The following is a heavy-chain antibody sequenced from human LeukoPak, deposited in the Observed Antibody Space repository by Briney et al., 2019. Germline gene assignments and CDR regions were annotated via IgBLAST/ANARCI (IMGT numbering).Heavy chain of an antibody. CDR1: GFTFSSYS. CDR2: ISSSGSYI. Sequence: SGGSLRLSCAASGFTFSSYSMNWVRQAPGKGLVWVSSISSSGSYIYYADSVKGRFTISRDNAKNSLYLQMNSLRAEDTAVYYCARDGSIAATQNFDYWGQGTLVTVSS. J-gene: IGHJ4*02. D-gene: IGHD6-6*01. CDR3: ARDGSIAATQNFDY. V-gene: IGHV3-21*01.